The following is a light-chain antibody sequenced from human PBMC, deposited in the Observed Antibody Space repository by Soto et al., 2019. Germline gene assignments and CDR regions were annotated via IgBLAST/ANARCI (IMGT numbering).Light chain of an antibody. CDR2: WAS. Sequence: DIVMTQSPDSLAVSLGERATINCKSSQSVLFSSNNKNYLAWYQQKPGQPPKLLIYWASTRESGVPNRFSGSGSGTDFTLTISSLQADDVAVYYCQQSYSTPITFGQGTRLEIK. CDR1: QSVLFSSNNKNY. CDR3: QQSYSTPIT. V-gene: IGKV4-1*01. J-gene: IGKJ5*01.